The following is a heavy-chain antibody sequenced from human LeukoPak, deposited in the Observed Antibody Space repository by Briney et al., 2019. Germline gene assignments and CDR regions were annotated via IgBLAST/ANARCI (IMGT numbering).Heavy chain of an antibody. Sequence: GGSLRLSCAASGFTFSSYSMNWVRQAPGKGLEWVSYISSSSSTIYYADSVKGRFTISRDNAKNSLYLQMNSLRAEDTAVYYCARDGVVVVPAAMDYYYYMDVWGKGTTVTVSS. V-gene: IGHV3-48*01. CDR3: ARDGVVVVPAAMDYYYYMDV. D-gene: IGHD2-2*01. CDR1: GFTFSSYS. J-gene: IGHJ6*03. CDR2: ISSSSSTI.